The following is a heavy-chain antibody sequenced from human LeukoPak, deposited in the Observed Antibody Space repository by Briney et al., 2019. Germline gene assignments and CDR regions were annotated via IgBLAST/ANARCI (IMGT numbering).Heavy chain of an antibody. D-gene: IGHD3-22*01. CDR3: AREAPSGYLYYYYYYMDV. V-gene: IGHV4-4*02. J-gene: IGHJ6*03. CDR2: IYHSGST. Sequence: PSETLSLTCAVSGGSISSSNWWSWVRQPPGMGLEWIGEIYHSGSTNYNPSLKSRVTISVNTSKNQFSLKLSSVTAADTAVYYCAREAPSGYLYYYYYYMDVWGKGTTVTVSS. CDR1: GGSISSSNW.